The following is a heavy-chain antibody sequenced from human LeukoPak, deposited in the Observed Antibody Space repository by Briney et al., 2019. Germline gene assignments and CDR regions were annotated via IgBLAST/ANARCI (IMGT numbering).Heavy chain of an antibody. Sequence: PGGSLRLSCAASGFTFSSYGMSWVRQAPGKGLEWVSAISGSGGSTYYADSVKGRFTISRDNSKNTLYLQMNSLRAEDTAVYYCAKDQYSGSYVDLAFDIWGQGTMVTVSS. CDR2: ISGSGGST. J-gene: IGHJ3*02. CDR1: GFTFSSYG. V-gene: IGHV3-23*01. CDR3: AKDQYSGSYVDLAFDI. D-gene: IGHD1-26*01.